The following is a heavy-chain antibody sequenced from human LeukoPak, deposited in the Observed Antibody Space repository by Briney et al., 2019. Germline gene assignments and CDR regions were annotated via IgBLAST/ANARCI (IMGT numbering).Heavy chain of an antibody. Sequence: PGGSLRLSCAASGFTFSSYAMSWVRQAPGKGLEWVSTIGGSGASTYYADSVKGRFTISRDNSKNTLYLQMNSLRAEDTAVYYCAKQPGSVVDSSGSLSRHWGQGTPVTVSS. D-gene: IGHD3-22*01. CDR3: AKQPGSVVDSSGSLSRH. V-gene: IGHV3-23*01. J-gene: IGHJ4*02. CDR1: GFTFSSYA. CDR2: IGGSGAST.